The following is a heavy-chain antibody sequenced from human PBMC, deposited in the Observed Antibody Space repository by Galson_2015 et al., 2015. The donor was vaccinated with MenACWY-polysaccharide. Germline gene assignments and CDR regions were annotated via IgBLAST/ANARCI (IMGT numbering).Heavy chain of an antibody. CDR2: ITGDGSTS. D-gene: IGHD3-16*01. J-gene: IGHJ4*02. Sequence: SLRLSCAASGFAFSSHAMGWVRRAPEKGLEWVSSITGDGSTSFYADSVRGRFTLSKDNSQNTLFLQMNSLRAEDTALYYCAKIRLGRGGGGGWGQGTLVTVSS. CDR1: GFAFSSHA. CDR3: AKIRLGRGGGGG. V-gene: IGHV3-23*01.